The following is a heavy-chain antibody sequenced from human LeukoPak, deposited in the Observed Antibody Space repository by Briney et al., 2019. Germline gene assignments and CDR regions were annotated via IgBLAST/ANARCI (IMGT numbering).Heavy chain of an antibody. CDR1: GLTFSSYA. CDR3: AKERELVVTGNYFDY. CDR2: ISGSGGST. J-gene: IGHJ4*02. Sequence: GGSLRLSCAASGLTFSSYAMSWVRQAPGKGLEWVSVISGSGGSTYYADSVKGRFTISRDNSKNTLYLQMNSLRAEDTAVYYRAKERELVVTGNYFDYWGQGTLVTVSS. D-gene: IGHD6-19*01. V-gene: IGHV3-23*01.